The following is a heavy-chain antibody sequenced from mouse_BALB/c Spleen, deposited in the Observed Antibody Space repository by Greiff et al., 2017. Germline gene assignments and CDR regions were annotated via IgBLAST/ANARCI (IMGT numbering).Heavy chain of an antibody. Sequence: VQLQQSGAELMKPGASVKISCKATGYTFSSYWIEWVKQRPGHGLEWIGEILPGSGSTNYNEKFKGKATFTADTSSNTAYMQLSSLTSEDSAVYYCARGGTVVASDYFDYWGQGTTLTVSS. CDR2: ILPGSGST. V-gene: IGHV1-9*01. CDR3: ARGGTVVASDYFDY. J-gene: IGHJ2*01. CDR1: GYTFSSYW. D-gene: IGHD1-1*01.